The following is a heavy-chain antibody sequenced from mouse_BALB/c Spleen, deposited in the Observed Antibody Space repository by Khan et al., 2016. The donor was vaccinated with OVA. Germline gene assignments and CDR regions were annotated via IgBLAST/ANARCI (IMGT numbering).Heavy chain of an antibody. CDR1: GFSLTSYG. D-gene: IGHD2-1*01. Sequence: VQLQESGPGLVAPSQSLSITCTVSGFSLTSYGVNWVRQPPGKGLEWLGVIWADGSTNYNSALMSRLSISEDNSKSQVFLKMNSLQTDDTAIYYCATSYYGKRYYAMDYWGQGTSVTVSS. CDR2: IWADGST. CDR3: ATSYYGKRYYAMDY. V-gene: IGHV2-9*02. J-gene: IGHJ4*01.